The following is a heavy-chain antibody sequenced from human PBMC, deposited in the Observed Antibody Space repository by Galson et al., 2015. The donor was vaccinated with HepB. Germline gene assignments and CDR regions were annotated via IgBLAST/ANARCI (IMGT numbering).Heavy chain of an antibody. D-gene: IGHD2-2*01. Sequence: SLRLSCAASGLTFSFYGIHWVRQAPGKGLEWVAFISHDGTNTYYADSVKGRFSISTDTSNNTVYVQINSLRPEDTAVFFCALSTRFPPTEIGYWGQGTLVTVSS. J-gene: IGHJ4*02. CDR3: ALSTRFPPTEIGY. CDR2: ISHDGTNT. V-gene: IGHV3-30*03. CDR1: GLTFSFYG.